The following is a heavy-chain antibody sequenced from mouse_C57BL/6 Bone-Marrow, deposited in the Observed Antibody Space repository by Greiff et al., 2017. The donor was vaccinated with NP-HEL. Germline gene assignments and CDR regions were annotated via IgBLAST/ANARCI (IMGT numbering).Heavy chain of an antibody. J-gene: IGHJ3*01. D-gene: IGHD2-2*01. CDR3: TRAPSMVTGAY. Sequence: EVKVVESGEGLVKPGGSLKLSCAASGFTFSSYAMSWVRQTPEKRLEWVAYISSGGDYIYYADTVKGRFTISRDNARNTLYLQMSSLKSEDTAMYYCTRAPSMVTGAYWGQGTLVTVSA. V-gene: IGHV5-9-1*02. CDR2: ISSGGDYI. CDR1: GFTFSSYA.